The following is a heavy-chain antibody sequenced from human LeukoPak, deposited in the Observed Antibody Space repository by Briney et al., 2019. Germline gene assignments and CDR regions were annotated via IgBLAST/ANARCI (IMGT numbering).Heavy chain of an antibody. D-gene: IGHD2-2*01. CDR2: ISAYNGNT. CDR3: ARVGSYCTSTSCFDY. J-gene: IGHJ4*02. CDR1: GYTFTNYG. Sequence: GASVKVSCKASGYTFTNYGISWVRQAPGQGLEWMGWISAYNGNTNYAQKVQGRVTMTADTSTSASTSAAYMELRSLTSDDTAVYYCARVGSYCTSTSCFDYWGQGTLGTVSS. V-gene: IGHV1-18*01.